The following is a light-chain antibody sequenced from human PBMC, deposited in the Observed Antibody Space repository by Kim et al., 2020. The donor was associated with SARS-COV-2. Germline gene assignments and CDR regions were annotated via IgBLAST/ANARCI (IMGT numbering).Light chain of an antibody. CDR1: QSIKRY. Sequence: DIQMTQSPSSLSASVGDRIIITCRASQSIKRYLNWYHQKPGKPPHVLIYVASSLRSGVPSRFSGTGSGTDFTLTISSLQPDDFGTYYCQHSYAAPYTFGQGTKLEI. V-gene: IGKV1-39*01. CDR2: VAS. CDR3: QHSYAAPYT. J-gene: IGKJ2*01.